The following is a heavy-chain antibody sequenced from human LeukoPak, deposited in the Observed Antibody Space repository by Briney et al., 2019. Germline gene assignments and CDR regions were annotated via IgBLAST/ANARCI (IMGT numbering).Heavy chain of an antibody. J-gene: IGHJ6*02. CDR2: IYYSGST. CDR3: ARDAVYSSSWYYGMDV. V-gene: IGHV4-59*01. Sequence: SETLSLTCTVSGGSISSYYWSWIRQPPGKGLEWIGYIYYSGSTNYSPSLKSRVTISVDSSKNQFSLKLSSVTAADTAVYYCARDAVYSSSWYYGMDVWGQGTTVTVSS. D-gene: IGHD6-13*01. CDR1: GGSISSYY.